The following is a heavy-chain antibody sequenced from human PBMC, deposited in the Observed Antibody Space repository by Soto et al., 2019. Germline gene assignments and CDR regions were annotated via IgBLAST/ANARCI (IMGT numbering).Heavy chain of an antibody. J-gene: IGHJ4*02. CDR1: GFTFSSYS. Sequence: GGSLRLSCAASGFTFSSYSMNWVRQAPGKGLEWVSSISSSSSYIYYADSVKGRFTISRDNAKNSLYLQMNSLRAEDTAVYYCARVQYDSSGYYGPWYFDYWGQGTLVTVSS. CDR3: ARVQYDSSGYYGPWYFDY. V-gene: IGHV3-21*01. D-gene: IGHD3-22*01. CDR2: ISSSSSYI.